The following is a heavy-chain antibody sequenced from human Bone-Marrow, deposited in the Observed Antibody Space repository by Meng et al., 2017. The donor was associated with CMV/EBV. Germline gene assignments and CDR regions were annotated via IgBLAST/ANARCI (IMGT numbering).Heavy chain of an antibody. D-gene: IGHD3-10*01. J-gene: IGHJ6*02. Sequence: GGSLRLSCAASGFTFSSYSVNWVRQAPGKGLEWVSYISSSSSTIYYADSVKGRFTISRDNAKNSLYLQMNSLRAEDTAVYYCAREREVSHNLEYYGMDVWGQGTTVTVSS. CDR3: AREREVSHNLEYYGMDV. CDR1: GFTFSSYS. V-gene: IGHV3-48*01. CDR2: ISSSSSTI.